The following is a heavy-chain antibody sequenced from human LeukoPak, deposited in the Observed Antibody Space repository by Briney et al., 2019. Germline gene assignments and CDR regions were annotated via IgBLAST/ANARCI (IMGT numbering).Heavy chain of an antibody. V-gene: IGHV4-4*07. J-gene: IGHJ2*01. Sequence: SETLSLTCTVSGGSISSYYWSWIRQPAGKGLEWIGRIYTTGSTNYNPSLKSRVTMSIDTSKSQFSLKVTSVTAADTAVYYCVRAFAFEVWGRGTLVTVSS. D-gene: IGHD3-10*01. CDR1: GGSISSYY. CDR3: VRAFAFEV. CDR2: IYTTGST.